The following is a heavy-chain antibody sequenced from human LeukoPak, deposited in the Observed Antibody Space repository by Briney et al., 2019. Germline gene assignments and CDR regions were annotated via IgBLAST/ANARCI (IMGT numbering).Heavy chain of an antibody. CDR3: AKDLYDILTGYLYYFDY. Sequence: PGGSLRLSCAASGFPFSSYGMHWGRQAPGKGLEGVAFIRYDGRNKYYADSVKGRFTISRDNSKNTLYLQMNSLRAEDTAVYYCAKDLYDILTGYLYYFDYWGQGTLVTVSS. CDR2: IRYDGRNK. V-gene: IGHV3-30*02. D-gene: IGHD3-9*01. CDR1: GFPFSSYG. J-gene: IGHJ4*02.